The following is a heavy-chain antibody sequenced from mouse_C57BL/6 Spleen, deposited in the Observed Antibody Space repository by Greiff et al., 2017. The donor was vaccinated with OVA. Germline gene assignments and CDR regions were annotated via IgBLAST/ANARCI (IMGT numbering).Heavy chain of an antibody. Sequence: QVQLQQPGAELVKPGASVKLSCKASGYTFTSYWMQWVKQRPGQGLEWVGEIDPSDSYTNYNQKFKGKATLTVDTSSSKAYMQLSRLTSEDSAVYYCARSERVITAEVAGAYWGQGTLVTVSA. CDR3: ARSERVITAEVAGAY. V-gene: IGHV1-50*01. D-gene: IGHD1-1*01. J-gene: IGHJ3*01. CDR1: GYTFTSYW. CDR2: IDPSDSYT.